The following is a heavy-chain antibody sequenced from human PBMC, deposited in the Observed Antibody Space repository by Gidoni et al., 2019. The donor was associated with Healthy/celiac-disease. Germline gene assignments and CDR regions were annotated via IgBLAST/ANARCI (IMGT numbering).Heavy chain of an antibody. V-gene: IGHV3-64*01. D-gene: IGHD2-15*01. J-gene: IGHJ5*02. Sequence: EVQLVESGGGLVQPGGSLRLSCAASGFPFRSYAMHWVRQAPGKGLEYVSAISSNGGSTYYANSVKGRFTISRDNSKNTLYLQMGSLRAEDMAVYYCAREDRGYCSGGSCYWFDPWGQGTLVTVSS. CDR1: GFPFRSYA. CDR3: AREDRGYCSGGSCYWFDP. CDR2: ISSNGGST.